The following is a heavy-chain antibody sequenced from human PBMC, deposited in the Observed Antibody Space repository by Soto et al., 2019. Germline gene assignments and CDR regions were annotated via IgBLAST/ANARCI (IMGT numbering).Heavy chain of an antibody. CDR2: IYYSGST. D-gene: IGHD6-6*01. CDR3: ASTTGIAARLPIYYYYGMDV. Sequence: SDTLSLNCTVSGGSISSSSYYWGWIRQPPGKGLEWIGSIYYSGSTYYNPSLKSRVTISVDTSKNQFSLKLSSVTAADTAVYYCASTTGIAARLPIYYYYGMDVWGQGTTVT. V-gene: IGHV4-39*01. CDR1: GGSISSSSYY. J-gene: IGHJ6*02.